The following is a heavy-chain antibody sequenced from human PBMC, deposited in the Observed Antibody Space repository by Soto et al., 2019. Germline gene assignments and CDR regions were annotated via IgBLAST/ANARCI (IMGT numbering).Heavy chain of an antibody. V-gene: IGHV4-39*01. CDR2: IYYSGST. Sequence: PSETLSLTCTVSGGSISSSSYYWGWIRQPPGKGLAWIGSIYYSGSTYYNPSLKSRVTISVDTSKNQFSLKLSSVTAADTAVYYCARHGQVNYSSGYSHYYYYYGMDVWGQGTTVTVSS. CDR1: GGSISSSSYY. D-gene: IGHD3-22*01. CDR3: ARHGQVNYSSGYSHYYYYYGMDV. J-gene: IGHJ6*02.